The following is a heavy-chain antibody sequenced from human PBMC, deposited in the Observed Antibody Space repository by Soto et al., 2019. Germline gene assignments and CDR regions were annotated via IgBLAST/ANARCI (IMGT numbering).Heavy chain of an antibody. D-gene: IGHD3-22*01. Sequence: QVQLVQSGAEVKKPGSSVKVSCKASGGAFSDYAFSWVRQAPGQGLEWLGGIMPIFRAPDYAQKFQGRVTITADEFTRTAYMEMNSLRSEDTAVYYCASWLKGPDSGNYYYGMDVWGQGTTATVS. CDR1: GGAFSDYA. CDR3: ASWLKGPDSGNYYYGMDV. CDR2: IMPIFRAP. V-gene: IGHV1-69*12. J-gene: IGHJ6*02.